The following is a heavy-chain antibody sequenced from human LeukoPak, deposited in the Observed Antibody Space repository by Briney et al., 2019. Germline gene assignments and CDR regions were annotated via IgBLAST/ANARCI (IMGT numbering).Heavy chain of an antibody. D-gene: IGHD3-16*01. J-gene: IGHJ6*04. V-gene: IGHV3-74*01. CDR1: GFTFSSYW. Sequence: PGGSLRLSCAASGFTFSSYWMHWVRQAPGKGLVWVSRITRDGSSTTYADSVKGRFTTSRDNAKNTLYLQMGSLRDDDTAVYYCARDPGYESWSPFWGGMDVWGNGTTVIVSS. CDR2: ITRDGSST. CDR3: ARDPGYESWSPFWGGMDV.